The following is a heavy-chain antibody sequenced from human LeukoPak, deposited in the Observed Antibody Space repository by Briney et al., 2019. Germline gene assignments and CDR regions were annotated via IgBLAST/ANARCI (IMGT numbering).Heavy chain of an antibody. CDR1: GYTFTSYA. Sequence: ASVTVSCKASGYTFTSYAMNWVRQAPGQGLEWMGWINTNTGNPTYAQGFTGRFVFSLDTSVSTAYLETSSLKAEDTAVYYCARGYTKDMTSVTHFDYWGQGTLVTVSS. V-gene: IGHV7-4-1*02. J-gene: IGHJ4*02. CDR3: ARGYTKDMTSVTHFDY. D-gene: IGHD4-17*01. CDR2: INTNTGNP.